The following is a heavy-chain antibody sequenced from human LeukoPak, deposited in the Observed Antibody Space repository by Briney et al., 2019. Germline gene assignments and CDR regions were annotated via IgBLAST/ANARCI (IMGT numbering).Heavy chain of an antibody. Sequence: GGSLRLSCAASGFTFSSYGMSWVRQAPGKGLEWVSSIGDSRGSTYYADSVKGRFTISRDNSKNTLYLQMNSLRAEDTAVYYCAKAPAGPEYSSSWKFGNNWFDPWGQGTLVTVFS. CDR2: IGDSRGST. CDR1: GFTFSSYG. D-gene: IGHD6-13*01. J-gene: IGHJ5*02. V-gene: IGHV3-23*01. CDR3: AKAPAGPEYSSSWKFGNNWFDP.